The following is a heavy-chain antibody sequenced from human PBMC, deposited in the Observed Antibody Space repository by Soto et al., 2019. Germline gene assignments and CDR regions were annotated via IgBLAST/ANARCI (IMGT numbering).Heavy chain of an antibody. J-gene: IGHJ5*02. CDR1: GGSISSGGYY. D-gene: IGHD2-2*01. Sequence: QVQLQESGPGLVKPSQTLSLTCTVSGGSISSGGYYWSWLRQHPGKGLEWVGYIYYSGSTYYNPSLKSRVTISVDTSKNQFSLKLSSVTAADTAVYYCAREGAILTPNGFDPWGQGTLVTVSS. V-gene: IGHV4-31*03. CDR2: IYYSGST. CDR3: AREGAILTPNGFDP.